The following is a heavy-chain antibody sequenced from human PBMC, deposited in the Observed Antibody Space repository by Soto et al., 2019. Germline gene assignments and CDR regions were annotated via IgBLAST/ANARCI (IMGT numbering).Heavy chain of an antibody. CDR2: INHSGRA. Sequence: PSETLSLTCAVSGGSFSGYPWTWIRQPPGRGLEWIGEINHSGRANHNPSLKSRVTMSVDTSKNLVSLQLSSVTAADTAVYYCARGEDFGIAVAGCDYDYWRQGTLVT. J-gene: IGHJ4*02. CDR3: ARGEDFGIAVAGCDYDY. D-gene: IGHD6-19*01. V-gene: IGHV4-34*01. CDR1: GGSFSGYP.